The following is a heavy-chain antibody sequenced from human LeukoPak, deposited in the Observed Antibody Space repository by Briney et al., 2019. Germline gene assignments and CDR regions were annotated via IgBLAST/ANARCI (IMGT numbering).Heavy chain of an antibody. CDR3: ARSGSYSPYNWFDP. J-gene: IGHJ5*02. CDR1: GYSINSGYY. D-gene: IGHD1-26*01. Sequence: PSETLSLTCTVSGYSINSGYYWGWIRRPPGMGLEWIGSIYHSGSTYYNPSLKSRVTISVDTSKNQFSLKLSSVTAADTAVYYCARSGSYSPYNWFDPWGQGTLVTVSS. V-gene: IGHV4-38-2*02. CDR2: IYHSGST.